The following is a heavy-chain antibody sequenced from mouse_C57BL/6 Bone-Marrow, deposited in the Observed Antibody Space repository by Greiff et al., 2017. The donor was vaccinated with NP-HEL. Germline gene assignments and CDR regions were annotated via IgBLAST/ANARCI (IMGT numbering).Heavy chain of an antibody. V-gene: IGHV1-19*01. CDR1: GYKFTDYY. D-gene: IGHD2-1*01. CDR3: ARGGYYGNYVWFAY. J-gene: IGHJ3*01. CDR2: INPYNGGT. Sequence: VQLQQSGPVLVKPGASVKMSCKASGYKFTDYYMNWVKQSHGKSLEWIGVINPYNGGTSYNQKFKGKATLTVDKSSSTAYMELNSLTSEDSAVYYCARGGYYGNYVWFAYWGQGTLVTVSA.